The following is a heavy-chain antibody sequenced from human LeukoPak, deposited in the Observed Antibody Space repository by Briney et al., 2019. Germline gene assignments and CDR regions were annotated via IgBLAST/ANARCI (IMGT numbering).Heavy chain of an antibody. D-gene: IGHD3-16*01. V-gene: IGHV3-9*01. Sequence: GGSLRLSCAASGFTFDNYIMHWVRQAPGEGLGWVSGISWNSGNIGYADSVKGRFTISRENAKSSLYLQMNSLRAEDTALYYCAKDTFEGVYAFDVWGQGTTVTVSS. J-gene: IGHJ3*01. CDR1: GFTFDNYI. CDR3: AKDTFEGVYAFDV. CDR2: ISWNSGNI.